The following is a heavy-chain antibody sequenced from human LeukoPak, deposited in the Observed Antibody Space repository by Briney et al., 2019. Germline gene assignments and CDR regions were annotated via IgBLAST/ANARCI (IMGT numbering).Heavy chain of an antibody. J-gene: IGHJ4*02. Sequence: GGSLRLSCAASGFTFSSYAMHWVRQAPGKGLEWVAVISYDGSNKYYADSVKGRFTISRDNSKNTLYLQMNSLRAEDTAVYYCARASYYSSGSSPSDYWGQGTLVTVSS. CDR3: ARASYYSSGSSPSDY. V-gene: IGHV3-30*04. CDR2: ISYDGSNK. D-gene: IGHD3-10*01. CDR1: GFTFSSYA.